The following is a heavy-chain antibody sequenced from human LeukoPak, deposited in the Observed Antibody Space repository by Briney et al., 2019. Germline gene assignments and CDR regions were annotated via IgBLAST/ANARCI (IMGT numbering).Heavy chain of an antibody. Sequence: GASVKVSCKASGYTFSSCGISWVRQAPGQGLEWMGWISGYTGNTNYAQNLQGRVTMTTDTSTSTAYMELRSLRSDDTALYYCARSSWFGGRSEWRWFDPWGQGTLVTVSS. CDR3: ARSSWFGGRSEWRWFDP. D-gene: IGHD3-10*01. CDR2: ISGYTGNT. V-gene: IGHV1-18*01. J-gene: IGHJ5*02. CDR1: GYTFSSCG.